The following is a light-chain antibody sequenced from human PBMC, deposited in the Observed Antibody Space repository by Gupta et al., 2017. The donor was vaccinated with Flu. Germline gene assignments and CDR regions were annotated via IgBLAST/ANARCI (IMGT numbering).Light chain of an antibody. CDR2: EVT. CDR1: SNDVGAYNF. V-gene: IGLV2-14*01. Sequence: QSALTQPASVSGSPGQSITISCTGTSNDVGAYNFVSWYQQHPGKAPNLMIYEVTSRPSGVSNRFSGSKSGNTASLTISGLQAEDEADYYCSSYTSSSTYVFGTGTKVIVL. J-gene: IGLJ1*01. CDR3: SSYTSSSTYV.